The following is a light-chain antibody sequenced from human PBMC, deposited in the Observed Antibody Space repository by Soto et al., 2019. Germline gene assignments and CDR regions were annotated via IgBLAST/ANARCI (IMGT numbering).Light chain of an antibody. Sequence: QSALTQPASVSGSPGQSITISCTGTSSDVGSYHYVSWYQQHPGKAPKLMIYKVSNRPSWVSNRYSGSKSCNTASLTISGLQAEDEANYYCRSYTSISTRVFGGGTQLTVL. CDR2: KVS. CDR3: RSYTSISTRV. V-gene: IGLV2-14*01. J-gene: IGLJ3*02. CDR1: SSDVGSYHY.